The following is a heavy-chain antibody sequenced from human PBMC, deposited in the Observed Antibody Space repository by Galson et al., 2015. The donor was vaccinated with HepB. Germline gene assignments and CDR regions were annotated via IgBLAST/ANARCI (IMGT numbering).Heavy chain of an antibody. J-gene: IGHJ4*02. Sequence: VRQAPGKGLEWVGVIYSAGNAYYGDSVQGRFTLSRDNFKRTMYLQMNSLRTEDTAVYFCARDLFRGPPDYFDYWGQGTLVTVSS. CDR2: IYSAGNA. CDR3: ARDLFRGPPDYFDY. V-gene: IGHV3-66*01.